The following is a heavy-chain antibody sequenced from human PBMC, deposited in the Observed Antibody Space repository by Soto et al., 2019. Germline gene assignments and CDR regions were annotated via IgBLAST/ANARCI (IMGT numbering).Heavy chain of an antibody. D-gene: IGHD5-12*01. CDR3: AFRDGHNYWLDAFDN. CDR1: GGTFSSNA. J-gene: IGHJ3*02. CDR2: IISIFGTA. V-gene: IGHV1-69*13. Sequence: VAPVKVSCKASGGTFSSNAINWVRQAPVQGLEWMGGIISIFGTAKYAQKFQGRVTISASDSTNTAYMNLRSQRTEDTFLHFCAFRDGHNYWLDAFDNCDQGTMVTVSS.